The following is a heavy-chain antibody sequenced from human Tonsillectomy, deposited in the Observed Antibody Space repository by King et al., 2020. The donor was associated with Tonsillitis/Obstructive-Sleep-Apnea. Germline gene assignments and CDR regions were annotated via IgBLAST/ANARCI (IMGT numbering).Heavy chain of an antibody. CDR1: GYTSTSYY. CDR2: INPSGGST. J-gene: IGHJ4*02. V-gene: IGHV1-46*01. CDR3: ARDRSYDILTGTYYFDY. Sequence: QLVQSGAEVKKPGASVKVSCKASGYTSTSYYMHWVRQAPGQGLEWMGIINPSGGSTSYAQKFQGRVTMTRDTSTSTVYMELSSLRSEDTAVYYCARDRSYDILTGTYYFDYWGQGTLVTVSS. D-gene: IGHD3-9*01.